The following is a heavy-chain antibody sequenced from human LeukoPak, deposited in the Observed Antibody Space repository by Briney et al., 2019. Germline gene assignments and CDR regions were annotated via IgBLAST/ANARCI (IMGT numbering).Heavy chain of an antibody. V-gene: IGHV3-33*01. J-gene: IGHJ5*02. CDR1: GFTFSSYG. CDR2: IWYDGSNK. CDR3: ATSYSSGSRRGFDP. Sequence: GRSLRLSCAASGFTFSSYGMHWVRQAPGKGLEWVAVIWYDGSNKYYADSVKGRFTISRDNSKNTLYLQMNSLRAEDTAVYHCATSYSSGSRRGFDPWGQGTLVTVSS. D-gene: IGHD6-19*01.